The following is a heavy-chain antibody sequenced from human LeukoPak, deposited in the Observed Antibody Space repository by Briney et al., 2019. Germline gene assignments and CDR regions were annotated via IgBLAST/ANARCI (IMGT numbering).Heavy chain of an antibody. J-gene: IGHJ5*02. V-gene: IGHV4-59*01. Sequence: PSETLSLTCAVYGGSFSGYYWSWIRQPPGKGLEWIGYIYYSGSTNYNPSLKSRVTISVDTSKNQFSLKLSSVTAADTAVYYCARARIAAAGRAWFDPWGQGTLVTVSS. CDR2: IYYSGST. D-gene: IGHD6-13*01. CDR1: GGSFSGYY. CDR3: ARARIAAAGRAWFDP.